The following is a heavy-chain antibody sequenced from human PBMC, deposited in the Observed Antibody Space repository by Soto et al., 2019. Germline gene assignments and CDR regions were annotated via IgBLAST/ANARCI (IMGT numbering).Heavy chain of an antibody. D-gene: IGHD5-12*01. CDR2: ISTYSGDT. CDR1: GYTFFTYD. CDR3: ARHHGPTTSEHWLEP. Sequence: QVHLVQSGVEVKTPGASVKVSCQASGYTFFTYDISWVRQAPGQGLEWMGWISTYSGDTKYAQKFQGRVTMTTYTSTTPAYLELRSLRSHATAVYYWARHHGPTTSEHWLEPWGQGTLVTVSS. V-gene: IGHV1-18*01. J-gene: IGHJ5*02.